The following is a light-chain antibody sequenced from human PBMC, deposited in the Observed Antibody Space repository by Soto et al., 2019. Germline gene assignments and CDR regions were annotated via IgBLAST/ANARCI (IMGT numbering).Light chain of an antibody. CDR3: QTWDTGIVV. J-gene: IGLJ2*01. CDR1: SGHSNYA. CDR2: LNSDGSH. Sequence: QPVLTQSPSASASLGASVKLTCTLSSGHSNYAIAWHQQQPEKGPRYLMKLNSDGSHNKGDGIPDRFSGSSSGAERSLTISSLQSEDEADYYCQTWDTGIVVFGGGTKLTVL. V-gene: IGLV4-69*01.